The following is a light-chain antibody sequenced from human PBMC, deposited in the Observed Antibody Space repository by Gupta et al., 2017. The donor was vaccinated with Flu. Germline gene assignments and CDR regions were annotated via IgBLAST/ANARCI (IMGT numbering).Light chain of an antibody. V-gene: IGLV3-25*03. Sequence: PGKTARITCSGDAGPKSYVYWYQQKAGQAPMLVIFKDSERTAGVPERFSGSSSGTTVTLTISGVQAEDEADYYCQSADSTDSYVFGTGTKVTVL. CDR1: AGPKSY. J-gene: IGLJ1*01. CDR2: KDS. CDR3: QSADSTDSYV.